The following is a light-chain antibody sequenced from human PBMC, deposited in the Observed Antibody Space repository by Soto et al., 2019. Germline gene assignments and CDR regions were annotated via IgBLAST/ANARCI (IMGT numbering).Light chain of an antibody. CDR1: QSFSRN. Sequence: EILMTQSPATLAVSPGERVALPCRASQSFSRNLAWYQQQSGQAPRLLISGVSSRATDTPARFSGSGSGTEFTLTISSLQSEDVAVYDCQQDNNWPYTFGLGTKL. CDR2: GVS. J-gene: IGKJ2*01. CDR3: QQDNNWPYT. V-gene: IGKV3-15*01.